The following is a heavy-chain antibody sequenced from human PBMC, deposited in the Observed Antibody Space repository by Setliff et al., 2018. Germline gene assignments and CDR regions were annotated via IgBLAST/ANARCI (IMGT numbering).Heavy chain of an antibody. CDR2: ISAYNANT. D-gene: IGHD6-19*01. CDR1: GYTFTSYG. V-gene: IGHV1-18*01. Sequence: GASVKVSCKASGYTFTSYGISWVRQAPGQGLEWMGWISAYNANTNYAQKLQGRVTMTTDTSTSTAYMELRSLRSDDTAVYYCARDKAKWLVFNRWFDPWGQGTLVTV. CDR3: ARDKAKWLVFNRWFDP. J-gene: IGHJ5*02.